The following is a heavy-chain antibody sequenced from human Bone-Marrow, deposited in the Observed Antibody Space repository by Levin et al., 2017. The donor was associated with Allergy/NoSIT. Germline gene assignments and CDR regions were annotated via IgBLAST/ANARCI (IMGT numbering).Heavy chain of an antibody. V-gene: IGHV5-51*01. J-gene: IGHJ6*02. CDR1: GYSFTSYW. D-gene: IGHD3-3*01. CDR3: ARHITIFGVVIIDGMDG. Sequence: KVSCKGSGYSFTSYWIGWVRQMPGKGLEWMGIIYPGDSDTRYSPSFQGQVTISADKSISTAYLQWSSLKASDTAMYYCARHITIFGVVIIDGMDGWGQGTTVTVSS. CDR2: IYPGDSDT.